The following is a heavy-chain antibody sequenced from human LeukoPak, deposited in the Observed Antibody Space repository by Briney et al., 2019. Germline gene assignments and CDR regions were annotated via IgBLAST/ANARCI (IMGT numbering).Heavy chain of an antibody. Sequence: SETLSLTCAVSGYSISSGYYWGWIRQPPGKGLEWIGSIYHSGSTYYNPSLKSRVTISVDTSKNQFSLKLSSVTAADTAVYYCATEKLKRPLLDYWGQGTLVTVSS. D-gene: IGHD1-1*01. CDR2: IYHSGST. CDR3: ATEKLKRPLLDY. V-gene: IGHV4-38-2*02. CDR1: GYSISSGYY. J-gene: IGHJ4*02.